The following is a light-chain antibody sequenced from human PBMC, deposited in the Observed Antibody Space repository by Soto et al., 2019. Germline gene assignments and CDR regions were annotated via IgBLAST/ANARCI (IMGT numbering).Light chain of an antibody. CDR2: AAS. CDR3: QQANSFLYT. CDR1: QDISTW. Sequence: DVQMTQSPSSVSASVGDRVTITCRASQDISTWLAWYQQKPGNAPKLLIYAASSLQSGVPSRFSGSGSGTDFTLTISSLQPEDFATYYCQQANSFLYTFGQGTKLEIK. J-gene: IGKJ2*01. V-gene: IGKV1D-12*01.